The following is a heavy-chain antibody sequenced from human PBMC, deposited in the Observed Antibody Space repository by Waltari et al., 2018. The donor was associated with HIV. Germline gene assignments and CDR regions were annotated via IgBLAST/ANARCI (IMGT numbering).Heavy chain of an antibody. CDR1: GFTFSSYS. D-gene: IGHD1-26*01. V-gene: IGHV3-48*01. CDR2: ISSSSSTI. CDR3: ARDHRPGLRSIGYFDY. Sequence: EVQLVESGGGLVQPGGSLRLSCAASGFTFSSYSLNWVRQASGKGLEWVSYISSSSSTIYYADSGKGRFTISRDNAKNSLYLQMNSLRAEDTAVYYCARDHRPGLRSIGYFDYWGQGTLVTVSS. J-gene: IGHJ4*02.